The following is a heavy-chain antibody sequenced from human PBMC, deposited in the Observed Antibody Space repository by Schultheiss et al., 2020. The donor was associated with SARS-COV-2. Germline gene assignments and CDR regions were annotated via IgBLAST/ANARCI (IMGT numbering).Heavy chain of an antibody. V-gene: IGHV4-59*01. CDR1: GGSISSYY. Sequence: GSLRLSCTVSGGSISSYYWSWIRQPPGKGLEWIGYIYYSGSTNYNPSLKSRVTISVDTSKNQFSLKLSSVTAADTAVYYCARGRNWGYYFDCWGQGTLVTVSS. CDR2: IYYSGST. J-gene: IGHJ4*02. CDR3: ARGRNWGYYFDC. D-gene: IGHD7-27*01.